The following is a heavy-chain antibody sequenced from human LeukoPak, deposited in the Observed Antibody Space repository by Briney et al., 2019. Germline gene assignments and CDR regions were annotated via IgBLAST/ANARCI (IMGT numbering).Heavy chain of an antibody. Sequence: PSETLSLTCPVSGGSISSYYWSWIRQPAGKGLEWIGRIYTSGSTNYNPSLKSRVTMSVDTSKNQFSLKLSSVTAADTAVYYCARDMGSDSSGWYVPHWFDPWGQGTLVTVSS. J-gene: IGHJ5*02. CDR1: GGSISSYY. CDR2: IYTSGST. V-gene: IGHV4-4*07. D-gene: IGHD6-19*01. CDR3: ARDMGSDSSGWYVPHWFDP.